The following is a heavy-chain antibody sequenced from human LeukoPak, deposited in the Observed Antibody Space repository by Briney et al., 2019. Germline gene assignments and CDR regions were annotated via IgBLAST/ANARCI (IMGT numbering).Heavy chain of an antibody. CDR2: ISGSGGST. Sequence: ECGGSLRLSCAASGFTFSSYGMSWVRQAPGKGLEWVSAISGSGGSTYYADSVKGRFTISRDNSKNTLYLQMNSLRAEDTAVYYCAKTVGGSYSFTRYYFDYWGQGTLVTVSS. D-gene: IGHD1-26*01. V-gene: IGHV3-23*01. J-gene: IGHJ4*02. CDR3: AKTVGGSYSFTRYYFDY. CDR1: GFTFSSYG.